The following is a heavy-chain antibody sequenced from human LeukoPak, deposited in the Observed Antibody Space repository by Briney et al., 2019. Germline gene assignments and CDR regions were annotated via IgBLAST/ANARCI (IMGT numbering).Heavy chain of an antibody. V-gene: IGHV3-30-3*01. Sequence: GGSLRLSCAASGFTFSNYAMHWIRQAPGKGLEWVAIISYDGSSKYYADSVKGRFTISRDNSKNTLYLQMNSLRAEDTAVYYCASVGATDFFAYWGQGTLVTVSS. D-gene: IGHD1-26*01. CDR1: GFTFSNYA. J-gene: IGHJ4*02. CDR3: ASVGATDFFAY. CDR2: ISYDGSSK.